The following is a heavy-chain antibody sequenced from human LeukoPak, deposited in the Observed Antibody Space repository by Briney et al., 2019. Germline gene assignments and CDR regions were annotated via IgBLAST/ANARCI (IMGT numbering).Heavy chain of an antibody. CDR1: GGSISSSSYY. D-gene: IGHD3-22*01. Sequence: PSETLSLTCTVSGGSISSSSYYWGWIRQPPGKGLEWIGSIHYSGSTYYNPSLKSRVTISVDTSKNQFSLKLSSVTAADTAVYYCARHPTYYYDSSGYFYYYYYYMDVWGKGTTVTVSS. CDR3: ARHPTYYYDSSGYFYYYYYYMDV. V-gene: IGHV4-39*01. J-gene: IGHJ6*03. CDR2: IHYSGST.